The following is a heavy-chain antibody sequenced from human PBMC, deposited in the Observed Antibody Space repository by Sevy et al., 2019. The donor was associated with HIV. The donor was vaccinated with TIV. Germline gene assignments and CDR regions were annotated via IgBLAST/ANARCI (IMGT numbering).Heavy chain of an antibody. CDR2: ISGRDGTT. J-gene: IGHJ4*02. V-gene: IGHV3-23*01. CDR1: GFIFNNYA. D-gene: IGHD3-22*01. CDR3: ARDYFPTYYAISCLGHY. Sequence: GGSLRLSCAASGFIFNNYAMNWVRQAPGKGLEWVSGISGRDGTTFYADSVKGRFTLSRDNSKNTLYLQMNSLRAEDTAVYYCARDYFPTYYAISCLGHYWGQGTLVTVSS.